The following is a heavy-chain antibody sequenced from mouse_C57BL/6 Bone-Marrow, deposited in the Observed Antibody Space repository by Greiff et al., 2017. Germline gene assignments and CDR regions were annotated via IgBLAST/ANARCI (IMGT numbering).Heavy chain of an antibody. CDR3: ARAMDYDPPWCAY. V-gene: IGHV1-55*01. CDR2: IYPGSGST. Sequence: QVLLQQPGAELVKPGASVMMSCKASRYTFTSYWIIWVKQRPGQGLEWIGDIYPGSGSTNYNEKFKSKATLTVDTSSSTAYMQLSSLTSEDSAVYYCARAMDYDPPWCAYWGRGALVAVTA. CDR1: RYTFTSYW. D-gene: IGHD2-4*01. J-gene: IGHJ3*01.